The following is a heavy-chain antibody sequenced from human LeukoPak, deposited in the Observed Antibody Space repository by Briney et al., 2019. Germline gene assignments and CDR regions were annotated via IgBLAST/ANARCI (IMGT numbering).Heavy chain of an antibody. D-gene: IGHD2-2*01. CDR3: ASDPPYTSSSAW. CDR2: ILVGSGNT. J-gene: IGHJ4*02. V-gene: IGHV1-58*01. Sequence: SVKVSCKASGFTFTSTAVQWVRQARGQRLEWIGWILVGSGNTNYAQMFQERVTLTWDVSTSTAYMVLSSLRSEDTAIYYCASDPPYTSSSAWWGQGTPVTVSS. CDR1: GFTFTSTA.